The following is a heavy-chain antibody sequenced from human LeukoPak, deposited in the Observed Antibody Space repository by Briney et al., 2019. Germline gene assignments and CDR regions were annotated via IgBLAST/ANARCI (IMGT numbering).Heavy chain of an antibody. CDR3: AKDLTYYDSSGYYPRLDY. V-gene: IGHV3-66*02. Sequence: PGGSLRLSCAASGFTVSSNYMSWVRQAPGKGLEWVSVIYSGGSTYYADSVKGRFTISRDNSKNTLYLQMNSLRAEDTAVYYCAKDLTYYDSSGYYPRLDYWGQGTLVTVSS. CDR2: IYSGGST. J-gene: IGHJ4*02. CDR1: GFTVSSNY. D-gene: IGHD3-22*01.